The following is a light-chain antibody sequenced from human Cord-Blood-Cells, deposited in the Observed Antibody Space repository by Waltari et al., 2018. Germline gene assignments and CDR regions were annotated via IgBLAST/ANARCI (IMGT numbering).Light chain of an antibody. V-gene: IGLV2-11*01. CDR1: SSDVGGYNY. Sequence: QSALTQPRSVSGSPGQSVTISCTGTSSDVGGYNYVPWYQQHPGKAPKLMIYDVSKRPAGVPDRFSGSTSGNTASLTISGLRAEDEAYYYCSSYAGSYTWVFGGGTKLTVL. CDR2: DVS. CDR3: SSYAGSYTWV. J-gene: IGLJ3*02.